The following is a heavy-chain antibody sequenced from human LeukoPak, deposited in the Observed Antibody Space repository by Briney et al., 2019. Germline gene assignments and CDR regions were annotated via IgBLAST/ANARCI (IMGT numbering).Heavy chain of an antibody. CDR1: GYSFNTYW. D-gene: IGHD5-18*01. CDR3: ARYGGYSYGDWDDAFDM. J-gene: IGHJ3*02. Sequence: GESLKISCEGSGYSFNTYWIGWVRQMPGKGLEWMGIIYPGDSDTRYSPSFQGQVTISADKSISTAYLQWSSLKASDTAVYYCARYGGYSYGDWDDAFDMWGQGTMVTVSS. V-gene: IGHV5-51*01. CDR2: IYPGDSDT.